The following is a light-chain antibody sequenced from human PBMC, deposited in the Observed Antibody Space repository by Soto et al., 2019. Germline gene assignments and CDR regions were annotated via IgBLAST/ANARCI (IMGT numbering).Light chain of an antibody. CDR2: KES. CDR3: QQYNTYPIT. CDR1: QTINSW. V-gene: IGKV1-5*03. J-gene: IGKJ5*01. Sequence: DIQLTQSPSTLSASVGDRVTITCRASQTINSWLAWYQQKPGKAPKVLIYKESSLESGVPSRFSGSGSGTEFTLTISSLQPDDFATYYCQQYNTYPITFGQGTRLEIK.